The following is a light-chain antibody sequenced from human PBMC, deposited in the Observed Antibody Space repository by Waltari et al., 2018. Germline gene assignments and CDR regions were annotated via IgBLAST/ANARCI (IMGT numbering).Light chain of an antibody. J-gene: IGKJ1*01. CDR2: GAS. V-gene: IGKV4-1*01. Sequence: DIVMTQSPDSLAVSLGERATVNCKSSQRVLSSSNNKNYLAWYQQKPGQPPKLLIYGASTRESGVPDRLSGSGSGTDVTLTISGLQAEDGAVYYCLQYYSTPRTFGQGTKVEIK. CDR3: LQYYSTPRT. CDR1: QRVLSSSNNKNY.